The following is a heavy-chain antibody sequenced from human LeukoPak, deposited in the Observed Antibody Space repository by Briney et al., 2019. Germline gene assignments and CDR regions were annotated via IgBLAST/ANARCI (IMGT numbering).Heavy chain of an antibody. D-gene: IGHD2-2*01. CDR1: GGSISDYY. CDR3: ARGSWCSYTNCMLRPFDY. J-gene: IGHJ4*02. CDR2: IYYSGST. Sequence: PSETLSLTCSISGGSISDYYCNWIRQPPGKGLEWIGYIYYSGSTTYNPSLKSRVTMSVDTSKNQFSLRLSSVTAADTAVYYCARGSWCSYTNCMLRPFDYWGQGSLVTVSS. V-gene: IGHV4-59*01.